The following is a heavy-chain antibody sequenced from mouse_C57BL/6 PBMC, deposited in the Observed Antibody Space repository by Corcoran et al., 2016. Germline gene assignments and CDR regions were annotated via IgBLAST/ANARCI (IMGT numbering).Heavy chain of an antibody. CDR2: IYPGSGNT. CDR1: GYTFTDYY. V-gene: IGHV1-76*01. J-gene: IGHJ2*01. Sequence: QVQLKQSGAELVRPGASVKLSCKASGYTFTDYYINWVKQRPGQGLEWIARIYPGSGNTYYNEKFKGKATLTAEKSSSTSYMQLSSLTSEDSAVYFCATISGGYWGQGTTLTVSS. CDR3: ATISGGY.